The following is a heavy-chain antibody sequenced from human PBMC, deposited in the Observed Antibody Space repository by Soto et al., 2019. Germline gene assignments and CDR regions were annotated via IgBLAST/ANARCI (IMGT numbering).Heavy chain of an antibody. Sequence: SETLSLTCAVSGGSISSSNWWSWVRQPPGKGLEWIGEIYHSGSTNYNPSLKSRVTISVDKSKNQFSLKLSSVTAADTAVYYCSRVSGSYYYGMDVWCHGITVNVS. CDR2: IYHSGST. CDR1: GGSISSSNW. CDR3: SRVSGSYYYGMDV. D-gene: IGHD1-26*01. V-gene: IGHV4-4*02. J-gene: IGHJ6*02.